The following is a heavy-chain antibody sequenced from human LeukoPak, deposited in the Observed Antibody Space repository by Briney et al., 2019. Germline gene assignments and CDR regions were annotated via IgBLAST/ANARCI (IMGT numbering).Heavy chain of an antibody. CDR1: GFTFSDYY. V-gene: IGHV3-30*03. CDR3: ARGHDYYDSSGYYIDY. J-gene: IGHJ4*02. CDR2: ISYDGSNK. Sequence: GGSLRLSCAASGFTFSDYYMSWIRQAPGKGLEWVAVISYDGSNKYYADSVKGRFTISRDNSKNTLYLQMNSLRAEDTAVYYCARGHDYYDSSGYYIDYWGQGTLVTVSS. D-gene: IGHD3-22*01.